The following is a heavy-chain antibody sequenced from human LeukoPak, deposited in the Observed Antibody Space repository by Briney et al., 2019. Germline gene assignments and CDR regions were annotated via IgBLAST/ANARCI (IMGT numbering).Heavy chain of an antibody. V-gene: IGHV4-39*01. CDR1: GDSISNSDYY. J-gene: IGHJ5*02. CDR3: ARRRKDLNWFDP. CDR2: INYSGRT. Sequence: SETLSLTCTVSGDSISNSDYYWGWIRQPPGKGLEWIALINYSGRTFYNPSLRSRVTISVDMSKNQFSLNLNSVTAADTAVYYCARRRKDLNWFDPWGQGTLVTVSS.